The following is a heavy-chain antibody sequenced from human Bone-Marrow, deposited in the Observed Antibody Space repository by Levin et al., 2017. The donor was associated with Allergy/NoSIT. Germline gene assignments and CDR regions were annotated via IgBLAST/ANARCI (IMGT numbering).Heavy chain of an antibody. CDR2: ITGDGFTT. D-gene: IGHD2-21*01. J-gene: IGHJ4*02. CDR3: APDPLWDDS. V-gene: IGHV3-23*01. CDR1: GFTFTNYA. Sequence: GGSLRLSCRTSGFTFTNYAMTWVRQAPGKGLEWVSGITGDGFTTYYGDSVRGRFTISRDNSKNTLFLQLNSLRREDTAVYYCAPDPLWDDSWGQGTLVTVSS.